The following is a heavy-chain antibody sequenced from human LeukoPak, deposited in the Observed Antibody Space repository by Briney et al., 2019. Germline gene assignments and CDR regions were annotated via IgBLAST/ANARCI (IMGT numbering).Heavy chain of an antibody. V-gene: IGHV4-30-2*01. D-gene: IGHD2-21*02. CDR3: ARVVTANWFDP. CDR2: IYHSGST. CDR1: GVSIRSGGYS. Sequence: RSQTLPLTCAVAGVSIRSGGYSWRWIREPPGKGVEWIGYIYHSGSTYYNPSLKSRVTISVDRSKNQFSLKLSSVTAADTAVYYCARVVTANWFDPWGQGTLVTVSS. J-gene: IGHJ5*02.